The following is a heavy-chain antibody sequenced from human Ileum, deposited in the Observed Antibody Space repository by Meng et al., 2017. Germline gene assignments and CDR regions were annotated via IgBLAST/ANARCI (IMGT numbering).Heavy chain of an antibody. CDR1: GFTFSSYS. CDR3: ARERQDNRWFDP. Sequence: EVQLVESGGDLVKPGGSLRLSCAASGFTFSSYSMNWVRQAPGKGLEWVSSISSSSSYIYYADPLKGRFTISRDNAKNSLYLQMNSLRAEDTAVYYCARERQDNRWFDPWGQGTLVTVSS. D-gene: IGHD1-1*01. CDR2: ISSSSSYI. V-gene: IGHV3-21*01. J-gene: IGHJ5*02.